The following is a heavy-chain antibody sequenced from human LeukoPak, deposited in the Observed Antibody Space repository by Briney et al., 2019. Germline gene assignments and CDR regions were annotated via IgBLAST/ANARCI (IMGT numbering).Heavy chain of an antibody. V-gene: IGHV3-30-3*01. Sequence: GRSLRLSCAASGFTFSSYAMHWVRQAPGKGLDWMAVISYDGSNKYYADSVKGRFTISRDNSKNTLYLQMSSLRAEDTAVYYCAKSYSSGWYTAEAFDIWGQGTMVTVSS. CDR2: ISYDGSNK. CDR1: GFTFSSYA. D-gene: IGHD6-19*01. CDR3: AKSYSSGWYTAEAFDI. J-gene: IGHJ3*02.